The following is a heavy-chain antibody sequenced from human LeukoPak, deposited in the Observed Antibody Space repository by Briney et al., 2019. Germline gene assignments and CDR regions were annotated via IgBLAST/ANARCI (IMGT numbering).Heavy chain of an antibody. CDR1: GFTFSSYW. J-gene: IGHJ3*02. V-gene: IGHV3-7*01. CDR2: IKQDGSEK. D-gene: IGHD3-22*01. CDR3: ARVGWHYYDSSGHGAFDI. Sequence: GGSLRLSCAASGFTFSSYWMSWVRQAPGKGLEWVANIKQDGSEKYYVDSVKGRFTISRDNSKNTLYLQMGSLRAEDMAVYYCARVGWHYYDSSGHGAFDIWGQGTMVTVSS.